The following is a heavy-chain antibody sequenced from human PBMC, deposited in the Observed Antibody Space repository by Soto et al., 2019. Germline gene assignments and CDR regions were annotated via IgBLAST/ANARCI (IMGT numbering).Heavy chain of an antibody. CDR3: ARDTGGSYDY. CDR1: GFTFSDYY. V-gene: IGHV3-72*01. D-gene: IGHD1-26*01. CDR2: SRNKANSYNT. Sequence: EVQLVESGGGLVQPGGSLRLSCAASGFTFSDYYMDWVRQEPGKGLEWVGRSRNKANSYNTEYAASVKGRFSISIDGSKESMYLQMNSLKTEDTAVYYCARDTGGSYDYWGQGALVTASS. J-gene: IGHJ4*02.